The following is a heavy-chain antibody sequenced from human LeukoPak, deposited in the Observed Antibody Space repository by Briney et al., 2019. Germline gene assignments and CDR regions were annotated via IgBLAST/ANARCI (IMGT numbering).Heavy chain of an antibody. J-gene: IGHJ4*02. Sequence: SETLSLTCTVSGGSISSYYWSWIRQPPGKGLEWIGYIYYSGSTNYNPSLKSRVTISVDTSKNQFSLKLSSVTAADTAVYYCARGLMVRGVEIDYWGQGTLVTVSS. D-gene: IGHD3-10*01. CDR3: ARGLMVRGVEIDY. CDR2: IYYSGST. CDR1: GGSISSYY. V-gene: IGHV4-59*01.